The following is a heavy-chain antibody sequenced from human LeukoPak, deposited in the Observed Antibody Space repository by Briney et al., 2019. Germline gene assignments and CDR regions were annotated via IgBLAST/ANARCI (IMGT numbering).Heavy chain of an antibody. CDR3: ARVLGTPPAREWLLGYYYMDV. D-gene: IGHD3-3*01. CDR2: ISAYNGNT. Sequence: GASVKVSCKASGYTFTGYYMHWVRQAPGQGLEWMGWISAYNGNTNYAQKLQGRVTMTTDTSTSTAYMELRSLRSDDTAVYYCARVLGTPPAREWLLGYYYMDVWGKGTTVTVSS. V-gene: IGHV1-18*04. J-gene: IGHJ6*03. CDR1: GYTFTGYY.